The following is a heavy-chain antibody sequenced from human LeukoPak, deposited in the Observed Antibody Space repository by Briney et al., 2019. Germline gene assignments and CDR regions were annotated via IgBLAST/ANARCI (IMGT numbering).Heavy chain of an antibody. CDR3: ARGAGI. CDR1: GFTFSTYN. J-gene: IGHJ3*02. V-gene: IGHV3-48*02. CDR2: ISPSSTTI. Sequence: GGSLRLSCAASGFTFSTYNMSWVRQAPGKGLEWVSYISPSSTTIYYADSVKGRFTISRDNAKNSLCLQMNSLREEDTAVYYCARGAGIWGQGTMVTVSS.